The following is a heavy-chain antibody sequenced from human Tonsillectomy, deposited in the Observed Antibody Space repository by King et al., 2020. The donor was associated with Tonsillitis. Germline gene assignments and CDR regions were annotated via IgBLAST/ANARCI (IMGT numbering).Heavy chain of an antibody. J-gene: IGHJ4*02. CDR3: ARGNPQCTNGVCLNFEY. V-gene: IGHV3-23*04. CDR2: TSGSGGST. Sequence: VQLVESGGTLVQPGGSLRLSCAGTGFTFSRYVMAWVRQGPGKGLEWVSGTSGSGGSTHYTGSVTGRFTVSRDNSKNTMYLQMNDLRVEDTAVYYCARGNPQCTNGVCLNFEYWGKGTLVTVSS. CDR1: GFTFSRYV. D-gene: IGHD2-8*01.